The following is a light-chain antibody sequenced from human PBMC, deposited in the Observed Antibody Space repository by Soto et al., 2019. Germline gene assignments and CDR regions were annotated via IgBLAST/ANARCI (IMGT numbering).Light chain of an antibody. J-gene: IGKJ5*01. CDR2: GAK. Sequence: DIQMTQSPSSVSASVGDRVTITCRASQSINAWLAWYQQRPGKAPNLLIFGAKTLQSGVPSRFSGSGYGTDFTLTITTLQPEDVGIYYCQQCHATPLTFGQGTRLEI. CDR1: QSINAW. CDR3: QQCHATPLT. V-gene: IGKV1-39*01.